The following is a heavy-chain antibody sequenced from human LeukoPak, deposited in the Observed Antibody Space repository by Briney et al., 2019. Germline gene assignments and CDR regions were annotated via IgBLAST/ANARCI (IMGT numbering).Heavy chain of an antibody. CDR3: ARGSPKVWLQPRLFDY. Sequence: ASVKVSCKASGGTFSSYAISWVRQAPGQGLEWMGRIIPIFGTANYAQKFQGRVTITTDESTSTAYMELSSLRSEDTAVYYCARGSPKVWLQPRLFDYWGQGTLVTVSS. CDR2: IIPIFGTA. J-gene: IGHJ4*02. D-gene: IGHD5-24*01. CDR1: GGTFSSYA. V-gene: IGHV1-69*05.